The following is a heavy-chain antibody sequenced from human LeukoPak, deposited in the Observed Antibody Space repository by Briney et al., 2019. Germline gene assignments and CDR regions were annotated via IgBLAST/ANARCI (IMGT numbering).Heavy chain of an antibody. V-gene: IGHV1-69*13. CDR3: ARDSEGYFDY. CDR1: GYTFTSYA. D-gene: IGHD1-26*01. Sequence: SVKVSCKASGYTFTSYAMHWVRQAPGQGLEWMGGIIPIFGTANYAQKFQGRVTITADESTSTAYMELSSLRSEDTAVYYCARDSEGYFDYWGQGTLVTVSS. CDR2: IIPIFGTA. J-gene: IGHJ4*02.